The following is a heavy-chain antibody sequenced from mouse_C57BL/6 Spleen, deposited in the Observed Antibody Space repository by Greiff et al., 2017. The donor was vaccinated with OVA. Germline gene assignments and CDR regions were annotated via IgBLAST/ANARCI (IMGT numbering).Heavy chain of an antibody. D-gene: IGHD3-2*02. CDR1: GYTFTDYN. CDR3: AKKGRLRVFDY. J-gene: IGHJ2*01. CDR2: INTNNGST. V-gene: IGHV1-18*01. Sequence: EVQLQQSGPELVQPGASVKIPCKASGYTFTDYNMDWVKQSHGKSLEWIGDINTNNGSTIYNQKFKGMATLTVDKSSSTAYMELRSLTSEDTAVYCGAKKGRLRVFDYWGQGTTLTVSS.